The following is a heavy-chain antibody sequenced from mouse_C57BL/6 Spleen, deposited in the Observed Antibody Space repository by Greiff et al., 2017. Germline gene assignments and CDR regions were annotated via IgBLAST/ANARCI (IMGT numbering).Heavy chain of an antibody. CDR3: TRGVFTTVVSPFDY. CDR1: GYTFTDYE. CDR2: IDPETGGT. D-gene: IGHD1-1*01. Sequence: VKLMESGAELVRPGASVTLSCKASGYTFTDYEMHWVKQTPVHGLEWIGAIDPETGGTAYNQKFKGKAILTADKSSSTAYMELRSLTSEDSAVYYCTRGVFTTVVSPFDYWGQGTTVTVSS. V-gene: IGHV1-15*01. J-gene: IGHJ2*01.